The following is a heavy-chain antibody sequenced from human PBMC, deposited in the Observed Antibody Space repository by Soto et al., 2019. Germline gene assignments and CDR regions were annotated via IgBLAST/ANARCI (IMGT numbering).Heavy chain of an antibody. CDR3: ARGLTYPDENWFDP. CDR2: INHSGST. Sequence: PSETLSLTCAVYCGSFSGYYWSWIRQPPGKGLEWIGEINHSGSTNYNPSLKSRVTISVDTSKNQFSLKLSSVTAADTAVYYCARGLTYPDENWFDPWGQGTLVTVSS. CDR1: CGSFSGYY. V-gene: IGHV4-34*01. J-gene: IGHJ5*02.